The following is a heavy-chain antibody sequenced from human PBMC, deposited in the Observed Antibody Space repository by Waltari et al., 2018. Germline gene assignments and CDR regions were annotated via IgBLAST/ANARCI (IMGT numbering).Heavy chain of an antibody. J-gene: IGHJ6*02. D-gene: IGHD6-19*01. CDR3: AREVASGWYPYGMDV. CDR2: IYSGGST. V-gene: IGHV3-66*02. Sequence: EVQLVESGGGLVQPGGSLRLSCAASGFTVSSNYMSWVRQAPGKGLEWVSVIYSGGSTYYADSVKGRFTISRDNAKNTLYLQMNSLRAEDTAVYYCAREVASGWYPYGMDVWGQGTTVTVSS. CDR1: GFTVSSNY.